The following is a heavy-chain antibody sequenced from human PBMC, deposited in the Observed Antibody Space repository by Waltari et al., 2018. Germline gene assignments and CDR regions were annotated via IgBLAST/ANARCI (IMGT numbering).Heavy chain of an antibody. CDR1: GFTFENHG. Sequence: QVRLVESGGGVVESGRSLRLSCVGSGFTFENHGRNWVRQAPGKGLEWVAVIWYDGSNKNYVDSVKGRFTISRDNSKNTMYLEMNRLRAEDTAVYFCARGDGGSGLGASDIWGQGTMVTVSS. CDR2: IWYDGSNK. J-gene: IGHJ3*02. V-gene: IGHV3-33*01. D-gene: IGHD3-3*01. CDR3: ARGDGGSGLGASDI.